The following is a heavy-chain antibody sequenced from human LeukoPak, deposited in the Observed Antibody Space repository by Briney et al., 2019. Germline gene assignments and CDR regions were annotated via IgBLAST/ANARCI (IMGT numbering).Heavy chain of an antibody. J-gene: IGHJ5*02. V-gene: IGHV4-38-2*02. D-gene: IGHD3-22*01. CDR3: ARNDCYDSSGTNWFDP. CDR2: IYRSGST. CDR1: GYSINSGYY. Sequence: PSETLSLTCTVSGYSINSGYYWGWIRQPPGKGLEWIGSIYRSGSTYYNPSLKSRVTISVDTSKNQFSLKLSSVTAADTAVYYCARNDCYDSSGTNWFDPWGQGTLVTVSS.